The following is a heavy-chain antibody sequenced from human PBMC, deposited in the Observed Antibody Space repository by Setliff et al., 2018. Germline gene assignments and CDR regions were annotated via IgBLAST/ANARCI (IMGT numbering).Heavy chain of an antibody. CDR2: LKPGDSGI. Sequence: GESLKISCQGSGYTFTNYWIGWVRQMPGKGLEWMGILKPGDSGIRYSPSFQGRVTLSADTSIATAYLHWTSLKASDTAMYYCVRHPYYDAFDIWGQGTMVTVSS. CDR1: GYTFTNYW. J-gene: IGHJ3*02. V-gene: IGHV5-51*01. D-gene: IGHD3-10*01. CDR3: VRHPYYDAFDI.